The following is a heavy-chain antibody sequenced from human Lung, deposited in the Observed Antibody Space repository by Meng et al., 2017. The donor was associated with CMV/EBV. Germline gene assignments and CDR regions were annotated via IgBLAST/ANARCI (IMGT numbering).Heavy chain of an antibody. V-gene: IGHV3-30-3*01. CDR2: ISSEGSHK. D-gene: IGHD6-19*01. CDR1: GFTFSTLA. J-gene: IGHJ4*02. CDR3: AKGESSSWPFLAWVFDS. Sequence: LTXAASGFTFSTLAMHWVRQAPGRGLEWVSVISSEGSHKPYADSVKGRFTVSRDNPKNMMYLQMNSLRTEDTAVYYCAKGESSSWPFLAWVFDSWGQGXLVTVSS.